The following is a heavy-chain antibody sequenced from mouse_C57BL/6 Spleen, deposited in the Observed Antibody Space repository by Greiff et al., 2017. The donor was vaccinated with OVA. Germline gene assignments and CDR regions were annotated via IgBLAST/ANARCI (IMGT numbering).Heavy chain of an antibody. Sequence: QVQLQQPGAELVKPGASVKLSCKASGYTFTSYWMQWVKQRPGQGLEWIGEIDPSDSYTNYNQKFKGKATLTVDTSSNTAYKQLSSLTTEDSAVYYCARGDYGSSYADYWGQGTTLTVSS. CDR3: ARGDYGSSYADY. CDR2: IDPSDSYT. V-gene: IGHV1-50*01. D-gene: IGHD1-1*01. J-gene: IGHJ2*01. CDR1: GYTFTSYW.